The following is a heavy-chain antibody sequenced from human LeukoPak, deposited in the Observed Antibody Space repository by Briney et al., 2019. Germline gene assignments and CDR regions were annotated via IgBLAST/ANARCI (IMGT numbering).Heavy chain of an antibody. D-gene: IGHD3-10*01. J-gene: IGHJ1*01. CDR3: ARDGASGSYYTTVSG. V-gene: IGHV3-20*04. CDR2: INWNGGST. CDR1: GFTFDDYG. Sequence: GGSLRLSCAASGFTFDDYGMSWVRQAPGKGLEWVSGINWNGGSTGYADSVKGRFTISRDSAKKSLYLEVNSLRAEDTALYYCARDGASGSYYTTVSGWGQGTLVTVSS.